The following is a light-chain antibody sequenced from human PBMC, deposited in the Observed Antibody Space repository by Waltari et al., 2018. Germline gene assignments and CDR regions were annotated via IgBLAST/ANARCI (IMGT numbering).Light chain of an antibody. CDR1: SSNIGSNS. J-gene: IGLJ3*02. Sequence: TQPPSASGTPGQRVTISCSGSSSNIGSNSVYWYQQLPGTAPKLLISRNNQRPSGVPDRFSGSKSGTSASLAISGLRSEDEADFYCAAWDDTLSGVVFGGGTKLTVL. V-gene: IGLV1-47*01. CDR2: RNN. CDR3: AAWDDTLSGVV.